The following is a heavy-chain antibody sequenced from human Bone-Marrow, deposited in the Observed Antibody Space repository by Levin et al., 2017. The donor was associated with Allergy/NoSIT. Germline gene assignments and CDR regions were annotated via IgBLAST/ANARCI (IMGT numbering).Heavy chain of an antibody. Sequence: SETLSLTCTVSGGSISGGGYYWSWIRQHPGKGLEWIGYIYYSGNTYYNPSLKSRVIISVVTSKNQLSLKLTSVTVADTAVYYCAMFNGYDLDYWGQGTLVTVST. D-gene: IGHD5-12*01. CDR1: GGSISGGGYY. J-gene: IGHJ4*02. CDR2: IYYSGNT. CDR3: AMFNGYDLDY. V-gene: IGHV4-31*03.